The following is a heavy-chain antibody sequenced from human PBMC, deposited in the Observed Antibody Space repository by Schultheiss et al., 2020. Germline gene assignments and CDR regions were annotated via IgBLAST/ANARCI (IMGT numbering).Heavy chain of an antibody. CDR2: IYYSGST. CDR3: AKVGGYDYGDYGGAFGDY. V-gene: IGHV4-31*03. CDR1: GGSISSGGYY. Sequence: SETLSLTCTVSGGSISSGGYYWSWIRQHPGKGLEWIGYIYYSGSTYYNPSLKSRVTISVDTSKNQFSLKLSSVTAADTAVYYCAKVGGYDYGDYGGAFGDYWGQGTLVTVSS. J-gene: IGHJ4*02. D-gene: IGHD4-17*01.